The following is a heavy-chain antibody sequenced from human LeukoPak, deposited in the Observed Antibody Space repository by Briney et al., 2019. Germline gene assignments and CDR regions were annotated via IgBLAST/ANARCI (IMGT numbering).Heavy chain of an antibody. Sequence: SETLSLTCTVSGGSISSGGYYWSWIRQPPGKGLEWIGYIYHSGSTYYNPSLKSRVTISVDRSKNQFSLKLSSVTAADTAVYYCAGTVTTRYYFDYWGQGTLVTVSS. D-gene: IGHD4-17*01. CDR3: AGTVTTRYYFDY. CDR2: IYHSGST. V-gene: IGHV4-30-2*01. J-gene: IGHJ4*02. CDR1: GGSISSGGYY.